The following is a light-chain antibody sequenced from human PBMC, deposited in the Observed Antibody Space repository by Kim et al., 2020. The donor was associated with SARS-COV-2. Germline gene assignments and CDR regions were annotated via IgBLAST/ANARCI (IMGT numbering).Light chain of an antibody. CDR3: NSRDSNDNVV. CDR1: SLRSYY. CDR2: GKN. V-gene: IGLV3-19*01. Sequence: VALGQTVRLSCQGDSLRSYYATWYQKKPGQAPLVVIYGKNNRPSGIPDRFSGSSSGNTASLTITGTQAGDEADYYCNSRDSNDNVVFGGGTQLTVL. J-gene: IGLJ2*01.